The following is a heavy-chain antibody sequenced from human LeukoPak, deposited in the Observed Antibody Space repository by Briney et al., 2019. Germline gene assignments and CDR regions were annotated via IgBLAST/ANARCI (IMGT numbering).Heavy chain of an antibody. J-gene: IGHJ4*02. CDR3: AKDLGRFGVGVSLDF. V-gene: IGHV3-48*01. CDR2: ISTISSTI. Sequence: GGSLRLSCAGSGFIFTTYAMRWVRQAPGKGLEWISYISTISSTIYYADSVEGRFTISRDNAKNSLYLQMNSLRVEDSAVYYCAKDLGRFGVGVSLDFWGLGTLVTVAS. D-gene: IGHD3-3*01. CDR1: GFIFTTYA.